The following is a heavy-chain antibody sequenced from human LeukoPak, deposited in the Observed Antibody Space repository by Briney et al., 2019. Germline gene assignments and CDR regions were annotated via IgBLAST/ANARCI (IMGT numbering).Heavy chain of an antibody. J-gene: IGHJ4*02. CDR1: GFTFSSYS. D-gene: IGHD1-26*01. CDR2: ISSSSSYI. CDR3: AREGSSGSYRRYYFDY. Sequence: GGSLRLSCAASGFTFSSYSMNWVRQAPGKGLEWVSSISSSSSYIYYADSVKGRFTISRDNAKNSLYLQMNSLRAEGTAVYYCAREGSSGSYRRYYFDYWGQGTLVTVSS. V-gene: IGHV3-21*01.